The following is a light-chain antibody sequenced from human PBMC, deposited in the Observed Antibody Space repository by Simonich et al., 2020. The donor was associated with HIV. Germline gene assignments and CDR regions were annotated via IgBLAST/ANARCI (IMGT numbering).Light chain of an antibody. Sequence: TVVTQETSSSVSPGGTVTLTCALSSGSVSTNYYPTWYHQTPGQPPRTLIYSTNTRSSGVPDRFSGSILGNKAVLTITGAQADDEGDYYCVLYMGRGISVFGGGTKLTVL. J-gene: IGLJ3*02. CDR2: STN. CDR3: VLYMGRGISV. V-gene: IGLV8-61*01. CDR1: SGSVSTNYY.